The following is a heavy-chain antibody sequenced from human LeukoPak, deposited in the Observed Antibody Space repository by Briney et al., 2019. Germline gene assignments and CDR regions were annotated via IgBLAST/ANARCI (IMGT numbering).Heavy chain of an antibody. CDR3: ARVVWGRYYYDSSGYYTGYYFDY. V-gene: IGHV4-30-4*08. Sequence: SQTLSLTCTVSGGSISSGDYYWSWIRQPPGKGLEWIGYIYYSGSTYYNPSLKSRVTISVDTSKNQFSLKLSSVTAADTAVYYCARVVWGRYYYDSSGYYTGYYFDYWGQGTLVTVSS. CDR1: GGSISSGDYY. J-gene: IGHJ4*02. CDR2: IYYSGST. D-gene: IGHD3-22*01.